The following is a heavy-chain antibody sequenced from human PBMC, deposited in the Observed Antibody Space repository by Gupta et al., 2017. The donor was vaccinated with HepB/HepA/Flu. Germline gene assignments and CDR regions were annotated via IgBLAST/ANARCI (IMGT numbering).Heavy chain of an antibody. J-gene: IGHJ4*02. D-gene: IGHD6-13*01. CDR2: IDWDGDK. CDR3: ERRKAAGGSGLYFDY. V-gene: IGHV2-70*04. CDR1: GFSLNPNAMR. Sequence: QVTLKASGPALLSPSQTLPLPCTFSGFSLNPNAMRVSWIRQPPGKALELLARIDWDGDKVYSTSLKTRLTISKDTTKNQVVLTMTKMNPVDTATNYGERRKAAGGSGLYFDYWGQGILVTVSS.